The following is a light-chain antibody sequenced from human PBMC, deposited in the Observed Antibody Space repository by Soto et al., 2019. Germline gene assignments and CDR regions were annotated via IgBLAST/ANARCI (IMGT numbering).Light chain of an antibody. CDR1: QDIRSE. CDR3: LQDNNYPRT. V-gene: IGKV1-6*01. J-gene: IGKJ3*01. Sequence: IQMTQSPSSLSASVGDRVTFICRASQDIRSELSWFQQKPGRPPTLLIYGASILQSGVPSRFSGSGSGTDFTLTLDSLQSEDFATYYCLQDNNYPRTFGPGTKVEVK. CDR2: GAS.